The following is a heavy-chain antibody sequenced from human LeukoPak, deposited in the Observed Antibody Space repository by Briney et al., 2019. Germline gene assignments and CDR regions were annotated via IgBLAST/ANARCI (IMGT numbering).Heavy chain of an antibody. CDR1: GFTFSTYG. Sequence: PGGTLRLSCAASGFTFSTYGMSWVRQAPGKGLEWVSAISGSGGSTYYADSVKGRFTISRDNSKNTLYLQMNSLRAEDTAVYYCAKVSVGDSLLFDYWGQGTLVTVSS. D-gene: IGHD2-21*02. CDR2: ISGSGGST. CDR3: AKVSVGDSLLFDY. V-gene: IGHV3-23*01. J-gene: IGHJ4*02.